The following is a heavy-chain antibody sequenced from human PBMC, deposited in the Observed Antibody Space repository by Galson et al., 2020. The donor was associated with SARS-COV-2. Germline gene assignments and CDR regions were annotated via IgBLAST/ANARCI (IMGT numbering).Heavy chain of an antibody. CDR2: VYPSGYT. Sequence: ASETLSLTCSVSISIRDSRSYWAWIRQAPGKGLEWIGSVYPSGYTYSSPFFKSRLTMSVDTSKDHFSLSLTSVTVADTAVYYCAQDSLWSGRGDWFDPWGQGTLVIVSS. CDR3: AQDSLWSGRGDWFDP. V-gene: IGHV4-38-2*02. CDR1: ISIRDSRSY. D-gene: IGHD2-21*01. J-gene: IGHJ5*02.